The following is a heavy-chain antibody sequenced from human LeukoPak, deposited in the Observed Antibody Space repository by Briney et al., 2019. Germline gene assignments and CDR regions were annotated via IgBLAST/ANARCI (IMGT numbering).Heavy chain of an antibody. V-gene: IGHV4-4*07. J-gene: IGHJ4*02. CDR3: ARAVAGSWISSGYYFDY. CDR2: IYTSGST. CDR1: GGSISSYY. Sequence: SETLSLTCTVSGGSISSYYWSWIRQPAGKGLEWIGRIYTSGSTNYNPSLKSRVTMSVDASKNQFSLKLSSVTAADTAVYYCARAVAGSWISSGYYFDYWGQGTLVTVSS. D-gene: IGHD6-19*01.